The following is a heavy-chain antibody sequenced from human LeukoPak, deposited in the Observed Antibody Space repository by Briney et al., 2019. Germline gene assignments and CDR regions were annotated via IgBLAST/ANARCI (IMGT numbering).Heavy chain of an antibody. V-gene: IGHV4-4*07. CDR1: GGSISSYY. CDR3: ARDAIAVADSYYFGY. J-gene: IGHJ4*02. Sequence: SETLSLTCTVSGGSISSYYWSWIRQPAGKGLEWIGRIYTSGSTNYNPSLKSRVTMSVDTSKNQFSLKLSSVTAADTAVYYCARDAIAVADSYYFGYWGQGTLVTVSS. CDR2: IYTSGST. D-gene: IGHD6-19*01.